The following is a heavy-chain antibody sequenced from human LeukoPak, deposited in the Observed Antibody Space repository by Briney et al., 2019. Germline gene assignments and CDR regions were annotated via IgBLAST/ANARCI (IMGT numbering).Heavy chain of an antibody. Sequence: GGSLRLSCVVSGFSFSSYGMHGGRQAPGKGLEWGAVISYDGSSKYYADSVKGRFTISRDNSKNTLYLQMNSLRAEDTAVYYCARESTGWYPDYWGQGTLVTVSS. V-gene: IGHV3-30*03. CDR2: ISYDGSSK. CDR3: ARESTGWYPDY. D-gene: IGHD6-19*01. CDR1: GFSFSSYG. J-gene: IGHJ4*02.